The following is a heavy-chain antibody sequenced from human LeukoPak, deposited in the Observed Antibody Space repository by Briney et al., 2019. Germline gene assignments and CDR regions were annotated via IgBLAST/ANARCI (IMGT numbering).Heavy chain of an antibody. CDR3: ARLYSSAVLPLDF. J-gene: IGHJ4*02. CDR2: INPNRGGT. V-gene: IGHV1-2*02. D-gene: IGHD6-25*01. CDR1: GYTFTAYY. Sequence: ASVKVSCKASGYTFTAYYIHWVRQAPGQGPKWMGWINPNRGGTNYAREFQGRVTMTRDTSISTAYMEVSRLTPDDTAVYYCARLYSSAVLPLDFWGQGTLVTVSS.